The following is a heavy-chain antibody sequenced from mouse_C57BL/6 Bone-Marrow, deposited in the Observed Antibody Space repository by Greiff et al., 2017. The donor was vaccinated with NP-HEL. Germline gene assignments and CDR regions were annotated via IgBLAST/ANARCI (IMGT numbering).Heavy chain of an antibody. V-gene: IGHV1-15*01. D-gene: IGHD4-1*02. Sequence: QVQLQQSGAELVRPGASVTLSCKASGYTFTDYEMHWVKQTPVHGLEWIGAIDPETGGTAYNQKFKGKAILTADKSSSTAYMGLRSLASEDSAVYCLTANWDDYWGQGTTLTVSS. CDR1: GYTFTDYE. CDR2: IDPETGGT. CDR3: TANWDDY. J-gene: IGHJ2*01.